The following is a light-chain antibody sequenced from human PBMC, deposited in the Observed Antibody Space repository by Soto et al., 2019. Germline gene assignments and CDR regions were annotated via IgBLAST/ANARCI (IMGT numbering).Light chain of an antibody. V-gene: IGKV1-5*03. Sequence: DIQMTQSPSTLSASVGDRVTITCRASQSISNWLAWYQQKPGKAPKLLIYEASTLETGVPSRFSGSGSGTEFALTITSLQPDDFATYYCQQYNSFSYTFGQGTKVEIK. CDR3: QQYNSFSYT. J-gene: IGKJ2*01. CDR1: QSISNW. CDR2: EAS.